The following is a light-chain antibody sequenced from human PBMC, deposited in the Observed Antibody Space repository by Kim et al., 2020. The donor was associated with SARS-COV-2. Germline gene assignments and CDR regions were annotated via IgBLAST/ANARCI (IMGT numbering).Light chain of an antibody. CDR2: DVN. V-gene: IGLV2-14*03. CDR1: VSDVGAYNY. Sequence: GQSFTISCTGTVSDVGAYNYVSWYQQYAGKAPKLLIYDVNKRPSGVSSRFSGSKSGNTASLTISGLQAEDDTDYYCSSRSSTSTYVFGTGTKVTVL. CDR3: SSRSSTSTYV. J-gene: IGLJ1*01.